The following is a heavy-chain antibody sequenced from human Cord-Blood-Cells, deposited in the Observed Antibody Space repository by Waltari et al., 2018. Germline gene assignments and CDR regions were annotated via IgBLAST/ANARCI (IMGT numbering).Heavy chain of an antibody. J-gene: IGHJ4*02. CDR3: AGEDGYNPFDY. CDR2: INHSGST. D-gene: IGHD5-12*01. V-gene: IGHV4-34*01. CDR1: GGSFSGYY. Sequence: QVQLQQWGAGLLKPSETLSLTCAVYGGSFSGYYWSWIRQPPGKGLGWIGEINHSGSTNYNPSLKSRVTISVDTSKNQFSLKLSSVTAADTAVYYCAGEDGYNPFDYWGQGTLVTVSS.